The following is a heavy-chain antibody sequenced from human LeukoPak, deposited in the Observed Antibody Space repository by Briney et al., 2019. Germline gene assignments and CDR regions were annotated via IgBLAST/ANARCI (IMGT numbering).Heavy chain of an antibody. D-gene: IGHD6-19*01. J-gene: IGHJ4*02. CDR3: ARALRLAVNLDY. Sequence: GGSLRLSCAASGFTFSGYWMHWVRQAPGKGLLWVSHIDSDGSSTNYADSVKGRFTISRDNAKNTLYLQMNSLRAEDTAVYYCARALRLAVNLDYWGQGTLVTVSS. CDR1: GFTFSGYW. V-gene: IGHV3-74*01. CDR2: IDSDGSST.